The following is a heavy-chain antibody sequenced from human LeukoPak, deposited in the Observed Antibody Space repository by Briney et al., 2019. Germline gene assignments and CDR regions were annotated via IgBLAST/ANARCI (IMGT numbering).Heavy chain of an antibody. CDR2: ISWNSGSI. V-gene: IGHV3-9*01. CDR3: ARDQSGMDV. J-gene: IGHJ6*02. CDR1: GFTFDDYA. Sequence: GGSLRLSCAASGFTFDDYAMHWVRQAPGKGLEWVSGISWNSGSIGYADSVKGRFTISRDNAKNSLYLQMNSLRAEDTAVYYCARDQSGMDVWGQGTTVTVSS.